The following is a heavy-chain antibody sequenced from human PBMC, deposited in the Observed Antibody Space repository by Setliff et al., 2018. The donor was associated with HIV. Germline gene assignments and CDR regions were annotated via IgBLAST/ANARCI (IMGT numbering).Heavy chain of an antibody. D-gene: IGHD2-21*02. CDR1: GYSISSGYY. Sequence: SETLSLTCAVSGYSISSGYYWGWIRQPPGKGLEWIGSIYHNGNTYYNQSLKSRVTISVDTSKSQFSLKLSSVTAADTAVYYCARHVKEVMTALWYYYYYMDVWGKGTTVTVSS. V-gene: IGHV4-38-2*01. CDR2: IYHNGNT. CDR3: ARHVKEVMTALWYYYYYMDV. J-gene: IGHJ6*03.